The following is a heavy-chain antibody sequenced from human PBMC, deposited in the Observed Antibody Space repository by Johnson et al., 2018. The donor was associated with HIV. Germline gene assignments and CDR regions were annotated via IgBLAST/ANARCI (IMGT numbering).Heavy chain of an antibody. Sequence: QVQLVESGGGVVQPGRSLRLSCAASGFTFSSYAMHWVRQAPGKALEWVAIISFDGSNKYYADSVKGRFSTSRDNSKNTLYLQMNSLRAEDTAVYYCAREATYYDYVWGSYAFDIWGQGTMVTVSS. CDR3: AREATYYDYVWGSYAFDI. D-gene: IGHD3-16*01. J-gene: IGHJ3*02. V-gene: IGHV3-30*14. CDR1: GFTFSSYA. CDR2: ISFDGSNK.